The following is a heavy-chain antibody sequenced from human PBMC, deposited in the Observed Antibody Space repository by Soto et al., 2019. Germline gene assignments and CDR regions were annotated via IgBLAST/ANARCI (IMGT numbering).Heavy chain of an antibody. J-gene: IGHJ5*02. D-gene: IGHD6-6*01. CDR2: MNTNTNTT. Sequence: SVKVSNKATGYAFTNHDINWVRQAPGQGLEWIGWMNTNTNTTDSAEVFEGRVSLTWDTSISTAYMQLNSLKIDDTAVYYCAREVVETSSLWLDPWGQGTLVTVSS. CDR3: AREVVETSSLWLDP. V-gene: IGHV1-8*01. CDR1: GYAFTNHD.